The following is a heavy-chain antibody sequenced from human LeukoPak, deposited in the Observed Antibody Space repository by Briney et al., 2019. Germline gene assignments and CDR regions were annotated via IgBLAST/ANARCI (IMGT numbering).Heavy chain of an antibody. CDR2: ISYDGSNK. CDR1: GFTFSSYA. V-gene: IGHV3-30-3*01. J-gene: IGHJ4*02. Sequence: GRSLRLSCAASGFTFSSYAMHWVRQAPGKGLEWVAVISYDGSNKYYADSVKGRFTISRDNSKNTLYLQMNSLRAEDTAVYYCARSHLRYFDWLYSPFDYWGQGTLVTVSS. CDR3: ARSHLRYFDWLYSPFDY. D-gene: IGHD3-9*01.